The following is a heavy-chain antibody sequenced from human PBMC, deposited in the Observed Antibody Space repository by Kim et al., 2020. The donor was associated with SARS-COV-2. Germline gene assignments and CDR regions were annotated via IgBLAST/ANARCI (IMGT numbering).Heavy chain of an antibody. D-gene: IGHD4-17*01. J-gene: IGHJ4*02. CDR3: ARINAADGDYGYFDY. CDR1: GFTFSSYA. Sequence: GGSLRLSCAASGFTFSSYAMHWVRQAPGKGLEWVAVISYDGSNKYYADSVKGRFTISRDNSKNTLYLQMNSLRAEDTAVYYCARINAADGDYGYFDYWGQGTLVTVSS. V-gene: IGHV3-30*04. CDR2: ISYDGSNK.